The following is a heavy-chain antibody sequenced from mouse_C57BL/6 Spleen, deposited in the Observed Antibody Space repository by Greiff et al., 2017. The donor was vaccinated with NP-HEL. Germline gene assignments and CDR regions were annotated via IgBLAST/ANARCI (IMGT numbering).Heavy chain of an antibody. CDR3: ARNYGSSPWFAD. CDR1: GFTFSSYT. Sequence: EVMLVESGGGLVKPGGSLKLSCAASGFTFSSYTMSWVRQTPERRLEWVATISGGGGNTYHPDSVKGRFTIARDNAKNTLYLQMGGLRSEDTALYFCARNYGSSPWFADWGQGTLVTVSA. D-gene: IGHD1-1*01. J-gene: IGHJ3*01. V-gene: IGHV5-9*01. CDR2: ISGGGGNT.